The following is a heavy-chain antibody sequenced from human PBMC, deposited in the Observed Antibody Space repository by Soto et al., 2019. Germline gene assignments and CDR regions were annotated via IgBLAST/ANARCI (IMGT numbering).Heavy chain of an antibody. CDR1: GFTFSSHW. J-gene: IGHJ4*01. CDR3: TTDSYYTGILVRFDY. V-gene: IGHV3-7*05. Sequence: PGGSLRLSCAASGFTFSSHWMSWVRQAPGKGLEWVAKIKGDGSERNYLDSVKGRFTISRDNAKNSLYLQMNSLRAEDTAVYYCTTDSYYTGILVRFDYWGLGTLVTVSS. CDR2: IKGDGSER. D-gene: IGHD1-1*01.